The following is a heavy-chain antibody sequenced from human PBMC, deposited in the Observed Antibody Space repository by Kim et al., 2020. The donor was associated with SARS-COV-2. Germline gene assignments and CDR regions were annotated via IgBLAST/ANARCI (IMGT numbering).Heavy chain of an antibody. V-gene: IGHV3-7*01. Sequence: GGSLRLSCAASGFTFSSYWMRWVRQAPGKGLEWVANIRQDGSEKYYVDSVKGRFTISRDNAKNSLYLQMNSLRAEDTAVYYCARLLRGFLAYYYMDCWGKGTTVTVSS. D-gene: IGHD3-10*01. CDR2: IRQDGSEK. J-gene: IGHJ6*03. CDR1: GFTFSSYW. CDR3: ARLLRGFLAYYYMDC.